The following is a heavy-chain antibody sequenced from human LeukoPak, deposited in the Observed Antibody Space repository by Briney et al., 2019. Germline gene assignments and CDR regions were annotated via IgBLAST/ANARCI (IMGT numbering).Heavy chain of an antibody. CDR1: GYTFTGYY. J-gene: IGHJ5*02. CDR2: INPNSGGT. V-gene: IGHV1-2*02. Sequence: ASVKVSCKASGYTFTGYYMHWVRQAPGQGLEWMGWINPNSGGTNCAQKFQGRVTMTRDTSISTAYMELSRLRSDDTAVYYCARAVAVVAATVRYNWFDPWGQGTLVTVSS. D-gene: IGHD2-15*01. CDR3: ARAVAVVAATVRYNWFDP.